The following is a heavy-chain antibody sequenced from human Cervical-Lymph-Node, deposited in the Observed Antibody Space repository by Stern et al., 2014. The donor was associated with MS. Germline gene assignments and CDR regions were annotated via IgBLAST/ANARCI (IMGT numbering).Heavy chain of an antibody. Sequence: QLVESGPGLVKPSETLSLTCTVSGGSIISSDHYWGWVRQPPGKGLEWIGSIYFTGPTFYTPSLTSRVPISLHTSKHQFSLQVTSVTAADTAVYYCAREGSVVTTYAMDVWGQGTTVAVSS. J-gene: IGHJ6*02. CDR3: AREGSVVTTYAMDV. CDR1: GGSIISSDHY. D-gene: IGHD4-23*01. V-gene: IGHV4-39*02. CDR2: IYFTGPT.